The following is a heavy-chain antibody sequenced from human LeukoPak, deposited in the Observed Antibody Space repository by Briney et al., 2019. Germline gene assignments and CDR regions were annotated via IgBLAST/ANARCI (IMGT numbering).Heavy chain of an antibody. CDR1: GFTFSSYS. Sequence: GGSLRLSCAASGFTFSSYSMNWVRQALGKGLEWVSSISSSSSYIYYADSVKGRFTISRDNAKNSLYLQMNSLRAEDTAVYYCARDLCSGGSCYSRGYGYWGQGTLVTVSS. CDR3: ARDLCSGGSCYSRGYGY. V-gene: IGHV3-21*01. D-gene: IGHD2-15*01. J-gene: IGHJ4*02. CDR2: ISSSSSYI.